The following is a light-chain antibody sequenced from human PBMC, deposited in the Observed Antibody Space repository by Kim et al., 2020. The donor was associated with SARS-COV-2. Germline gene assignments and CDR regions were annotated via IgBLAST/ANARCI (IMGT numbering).Light chain of an antibody. CDR3: NSRDSSGNHHYV. CDR1: SLRRYY. CDR2: GKN. V-gene: IGLV3-19*01. Sequence: LGQTVRSTRQGDSLRRYYASWYQQKPGQAPVLVIYGKNNRPSGIPDRFSGSSSGNTASLTITGAQAEDEADYYCNSRDSSGNHHYVFGTGTKVTVL. J-gene: IGLJ1*01.